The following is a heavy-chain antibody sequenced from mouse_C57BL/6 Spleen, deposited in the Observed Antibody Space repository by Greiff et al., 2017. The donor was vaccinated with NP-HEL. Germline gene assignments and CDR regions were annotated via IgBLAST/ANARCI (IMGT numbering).Heavy chain of an antibody. CDR2: IDPSDSYT. CDR3: ARLGYSNGGYYYAMDY. Sequence: QVQLQQPGAELVMPGASVKLSCKASGYTFTSYWMHWVKQRPGQGLEWIGEIDPSDSYTNYNQKFKGKSTLTVDKSSSTAYMQLSSLTSEDSAVYYCARLGYSNGGYYYAMDYWGQGTSVTVSS. D-gene: IGHD2-5*01. V-gene: IGHV1-69*01. J-gene: IGHJ4*01. CDR1: GYTFTSYW.